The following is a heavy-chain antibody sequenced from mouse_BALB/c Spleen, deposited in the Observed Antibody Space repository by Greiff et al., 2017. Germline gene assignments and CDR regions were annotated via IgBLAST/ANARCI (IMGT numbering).Heavy chain of an antibody. CDR1: GFTFSDYY. J-gene: IGHJ3*01. CDR3: ARGGYRYDLAWFAY. Sequence: EVMLVESGGGLVKPGGSLKLSCAASGFTFSDYYMYWVRQTPEKRLEWVATISDGGSYTYYPDSVKGRFTISRDNAKNNLYLQMSSLKSEDTAMYYCARGGYRYDLAWFAYWGQGTLVTVSA. CDR2: ISDGGSYT. V-gene: IGHV5-4*02. D-gene: IGHD2-14*01.